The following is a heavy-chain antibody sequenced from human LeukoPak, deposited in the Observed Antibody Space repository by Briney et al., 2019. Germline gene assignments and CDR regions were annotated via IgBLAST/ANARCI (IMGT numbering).Heavy chain of an antibody. CDR3: ARGLQLWLWGAFDY. CDR2: IWYDGSNK. Sequence: PGGSLRLSCAASGFTFSSYGMHWVRQAPGKGLEWVAVIWYDGSNKYYADSVKGRFTISRDNSKNTLYLQMNSLRAEDTAVYYCARGLQLWLWGAFDYWGQGTLVTVSS. V-gene: IGHV3-33*01. J-gene: IGHJ4*02. D-gene: IGHD5-18*01. CDR1: GFTFSSYG.